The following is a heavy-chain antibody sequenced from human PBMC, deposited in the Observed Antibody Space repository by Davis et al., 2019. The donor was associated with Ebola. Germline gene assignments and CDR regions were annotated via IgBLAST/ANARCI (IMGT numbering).Heavy chain of an antibody. J-gene: IGHJ4*02. V-gene: IGHV4-34*01. D-gene: IGHD3-22*01. CDR3: ARGLTYYYDSSGYY. CDR2: INHSGST. Sequence: MPSETLSLTCAVYGGSFSGYYWSWIRQPPGKGLEWIGEINHSGSTKYNPSLKSRVTMSVDTSKNQLSLKLSSVTAADTAVYYCARGLTYYYDSSGYYWGQGTLVTVSS. CDR1: GGSFSGYY.